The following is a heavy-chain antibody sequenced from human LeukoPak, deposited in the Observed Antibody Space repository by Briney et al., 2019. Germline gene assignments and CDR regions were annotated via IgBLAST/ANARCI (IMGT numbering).Heavy chain of an antibody. J-gene: IGHJ6*03. CDR3: ARETRYSSSWYAYYYYMDV. CDR2: INHSGST. CDR1: GGSFSGYY. V-gene: IGHV4-34*01. Sequence: SETLSLTCAVYGGSFSGYYWSWIRQPPGKGLEWIGEINHSGSTNYNPSLKSRVTISVDTSKNQFSLKLSSVTAADTAVYYCARETRYSSSWYAYYYYMDVWGKGTTVTVSS. D-gene: IGHD6-13*01.